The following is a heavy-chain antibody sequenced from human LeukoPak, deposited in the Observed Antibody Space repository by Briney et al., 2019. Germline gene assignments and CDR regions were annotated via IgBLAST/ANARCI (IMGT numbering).Heavy chain of an antibody. CDR2: LSGSGDST. D-gene: IGHD3-9*01. Sequence: GGSLRLSCAASGFTFSSYAMSWVRQAPGKGLEWVSTLSGSGDSTYYADSVKGRFTISRDNSKNTLFLQLNSLRAEDTAVYYCAKSSYYDTLTGYYRSWGQGTLVTVSS. V-gene: IGHV3-23*01. J-gene: IGHJ4*02. CDR3: AKSSYYDTLTGYYRS. CDR1: GFTFSSYA.